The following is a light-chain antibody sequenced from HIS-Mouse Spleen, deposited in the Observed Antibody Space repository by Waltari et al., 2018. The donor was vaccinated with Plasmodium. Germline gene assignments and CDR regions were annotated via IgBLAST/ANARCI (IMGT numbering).Light chain of an antibody. CDR1: QDSSNY. CDR2: DAS. J-gene: IGKJ5*01. CDR3: QQYDNLPT. V-gene: IGKV1-33*01. Sequence: DIQMTQSPSSLSASVGDRVTITCQASQDSSNYLNWYQQKPGKAPKLLIYDASNLETAVPSRFSGSGSGTDFTFTISSLQPEDIATYYCQQYDNLPTFGQGTRLEIK.